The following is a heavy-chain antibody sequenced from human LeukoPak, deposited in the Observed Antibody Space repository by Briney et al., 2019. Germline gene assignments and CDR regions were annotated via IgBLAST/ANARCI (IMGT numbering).Heavy chain of an antibody. V-gene: IGHV4-59*12. Sequence: PSETLSLTCTVSGVSISNYYWSWIRQPPGKGLEWIGYIYYSGSTNYNPSLKSRVTISVDTSKNQFSLKLSSVTAADTAVYYCARDLHDPFDYYYYMDVWGKGTTVTVSS. D-gene: IGHD3-3*01. CDR1: GVSISNYY. J-gene: IGHJ6*03. CDR3: ARDLHDPFDYYYYMDV. CDR2: IYYSGST.